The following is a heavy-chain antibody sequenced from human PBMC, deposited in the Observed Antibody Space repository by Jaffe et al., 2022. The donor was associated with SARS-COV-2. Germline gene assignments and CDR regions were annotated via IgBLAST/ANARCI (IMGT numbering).Heavy chain of an antibody. CDR1: GFSLSTSGVG. V-gene: IGHV2-5*02. CDR2: IYWDDDK. D-gene: IGHD3-22*01. J-gene: IGHJ4*02. Sequence: QITLKESGPTLVKPTQTLTLTCTFSGFSLSTSGVGVGWIRQPPGKALEWLALIYWDDDKRYSPSLKSRLTITKDTSKNQVVLTMTNMDPVDTATYYCAQSLDYYDSSGYQYYFDYWGQGTLVTVSS. CDR3: AQSLDYYDSSGYQYYFDY.